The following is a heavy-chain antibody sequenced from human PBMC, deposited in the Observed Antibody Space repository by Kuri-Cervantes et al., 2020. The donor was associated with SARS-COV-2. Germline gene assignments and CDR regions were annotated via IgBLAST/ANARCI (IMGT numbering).Heavy chain of an antibody. V-gene: IGHV1-69*10. Sequence: SVKVSCKASGNTFTSYDSNWVRQATGQGLEWMGGIIPILGIANYAQKFQGRVTITADKSTSTAYMELSSLRSEDTAVYYCARSLAFGYFDYWGQGTLVTVSS. J-gene: IGHJ4*02. CDR1: GNTFTSYD. CDR2: IIPILGIA. CDR3: ARSLAFGYFDY. D-gene: IGHD3-10*01.